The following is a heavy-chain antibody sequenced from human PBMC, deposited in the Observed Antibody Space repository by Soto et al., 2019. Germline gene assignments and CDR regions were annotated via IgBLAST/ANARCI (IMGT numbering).Heavy chain of an antibody. D-gene: IGHD3-22*01. Sequence: ASVKVSCKASGYTFTSYYMHWVRQAPGQGLEWMGIINPSGGSTSYAQKFQGRVTMTRDTSTSTVYMELSSLRSEDTAVYYCARAQITMIVAGAFDIWGQGTMVTVSS. CDR3: ARAQITMIVAGAFDI. CDR2: INPSGGST. CDR1: GYTFTSYY. V-gene: IGHV1-46*01. J-gene: IGHJ3*02.